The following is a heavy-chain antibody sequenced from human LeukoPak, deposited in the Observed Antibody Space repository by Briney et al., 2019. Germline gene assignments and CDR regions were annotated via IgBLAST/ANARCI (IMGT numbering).Heavy chain of an antibody. CDR2: IKSDGST. J-gene: IGHJ1*01. D-gene: IGHD3-22*01. CDR3: ARAPSEIGGYYPEYFRN. V-gene: IGHV3-74*01. Sequence: GGSLRLSCAASGFTFSSYWMHWVRQAPGKGLVWVSRIKSDGSTNYADSVKGRFTISRDNAKNTVSLQRNSLRAEDTGVYYCARAPSEIGGYYPEYFRNWGQGTLVTVSS. CDR1: GFTFSSYW.